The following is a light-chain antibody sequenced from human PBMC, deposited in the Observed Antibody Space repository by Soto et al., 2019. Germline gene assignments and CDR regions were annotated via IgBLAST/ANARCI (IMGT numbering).Light chain of an antibody. CDR2: AAS. CDR3: QQSLNPKT. CDR1: QSVSSIY. J-gene: IGKJ1*01. Sequence: ENVCTQSPATLSLSPGERATLSCRASQSVSSIYVAWYQQKPGPAPTLLIYAASTRATGTPDRFSGSGSGTDFTLTIDRLQPEDFAVYYRQQSLNPKTFGQGTKVDIK. V-gene: IGKV3D-20*02.